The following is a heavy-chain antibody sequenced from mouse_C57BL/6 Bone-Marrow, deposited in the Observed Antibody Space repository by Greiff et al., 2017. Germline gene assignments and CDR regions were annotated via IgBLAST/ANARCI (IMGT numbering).Heavy chain of an antibody. CDR2: IYPRSGNT. CDR3: ARGGNYRAWFAY. D-gene: IGHD2-1*01. J-gene: IGHJ3*01. Sequence: VQLQQSGAELARPGASVKLSCKASGYTFTSYGISWVKQRTGQGLEWIGEIYPRSGNTYYNEKFKGKATLTADKSSSTAYMELRSLTSEYSAVYFCARGGNYRAWFAYWGQGTLVTVSA. V-gene: IGHV1-81*01. CDR1: GYTFTSYG.